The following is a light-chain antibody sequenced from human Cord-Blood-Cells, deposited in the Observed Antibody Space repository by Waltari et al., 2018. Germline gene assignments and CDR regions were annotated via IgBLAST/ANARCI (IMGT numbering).Light chain of an antibody. V-gene: IGLV2-11*01. Sequence: QSALTQPRSVPGSPGQSVTISCTGTSSDVGGYNYVSWYQQHPGKAPKLLIYDVSTRPSGVPNRFAGCKSGNTASLTISGLQAEDEADYYCCSYAGSYTLVFGGGTKLTVL. CDR3: CSYAGSYTLV. J-gene: IGLJ3*02. CDR2: DVS. CDR1: SSDVGGYNY.